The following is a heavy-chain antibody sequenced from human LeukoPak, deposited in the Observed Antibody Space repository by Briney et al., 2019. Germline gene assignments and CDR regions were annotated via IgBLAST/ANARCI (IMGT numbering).Heavy chain of an antibody. J-gene: IGHJ4*02. CDR3: ARYTTVTTRFDY. D-gene: IGHD4-17*01. V-gene: IGHV4-59*12. CDR2: IYYSGST. CDR1: GGSISSYY. Sequence: SETLSLTCTVSGGSISSYYWSWIRQPPGKGLEWIGYIYYSGSTNYNPSLKSRVTISVDTSKNQFSLKLSSVTAADTAVYYCARYTTVTTRFDYWGQGTLVTVSS.